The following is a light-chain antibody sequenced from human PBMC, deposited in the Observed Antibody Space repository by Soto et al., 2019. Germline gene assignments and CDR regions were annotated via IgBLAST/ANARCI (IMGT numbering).Light chain of an antibody. CDR2: GAS. J-gene: IGKJ5*01. V-gene: IGKV3-15*01. Sequence: SLTVSPGGTVTLTCCSSTGAVTSGHYPYWYQQRPGQAPRLVIYGASTRATGIPARFSGGGSGTEFTLTISSLQSEDFAVYYCQQYNSWPPITFGQGTRLEI. CDR1: TGAVTS. CDR3: QQYNSWPPIT.